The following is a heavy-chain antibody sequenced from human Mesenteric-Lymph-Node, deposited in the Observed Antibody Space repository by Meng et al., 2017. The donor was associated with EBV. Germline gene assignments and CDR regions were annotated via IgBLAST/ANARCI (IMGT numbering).Heavy chain of an antibody. Sequence: EVQLVESGGXLVKPGGSLRLSCVASGSTFSTYSMNWVRQAPGKGLEWVSTIGTTGNMYYADSVKGRFTISRDNAKTSVYLQMNSLRDEDTAVYYCARDTILVDHWGQGTLGTVSS. CDR2: IGTTGNM. D-gene: IGHD3-3*01. J-gene: IGHJ4*02. V-gene: IGHV3-21*02. CDR1: GSTFSTYS. CDR3: ARDTILVDH.